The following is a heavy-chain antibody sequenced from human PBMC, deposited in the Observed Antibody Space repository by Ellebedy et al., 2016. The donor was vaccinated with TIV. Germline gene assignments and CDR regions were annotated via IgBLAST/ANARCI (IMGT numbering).Heavy chain of an antibody. Sequence: PGGSLRLSCAASGFTFTSHGMHWVRQAPGKGLEWVALIWNDGSTKYYVDSVKGRFTVSRGNSKNILYLQMSSLGAEDTAMYYCARGYGGTSAYWYFDLWGRGTLVTVSS. D-gene: IGHD4-23*01. CDR3: ARGYGGTSAYWYFDL. V-gene: IGHV3-33*01. J-gene: IGHJ2*01. CDR2: IWNDGSTK. CDR1: GFTFTSHG.